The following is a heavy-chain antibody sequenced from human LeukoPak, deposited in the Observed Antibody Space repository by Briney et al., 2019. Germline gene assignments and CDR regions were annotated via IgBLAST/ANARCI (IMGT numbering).Heavy chain of an antibody. CDR1: GGTFSSYA. V-gene: IGHV1-69*04. D-gene: IGHD3-22*01. CDR3: AIGYYYYDSSGFLLDY. CDR2: IIPILGIA. Sequence: GASVKVSCKASGGTFSSYAISWVRQAPGQGLGWMGRIIPILGIANYAQKFQGRVTITADKSTSTAYMELSSLRSEDTAVYYCAIGYYYYDSSGFLLDYWGQGTLVTVSS. J-gene: IGHJ4*02.